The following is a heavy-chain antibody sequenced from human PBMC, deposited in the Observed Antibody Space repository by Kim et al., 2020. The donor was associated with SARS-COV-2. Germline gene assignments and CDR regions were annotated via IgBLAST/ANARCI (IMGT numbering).Heavy chain of an antibody. D-gene: IGHD3-22*01. V-gene: IGHV4-31*03. CDR2: IYYSGST. Sequence: SETLSLTCTVSCGSISSGGYYWSWIRQHPGKGLEWIGYIYYSGSTYYNPSLKRRVTISVDTSKNQFSLKLSSVTAADTAVYYCARARITMIVVVDAFDIWGQGTMVTVSS. CDR1: CGSISSGGYY. CDR3: ARARITMIVVVDAFDI. J-gene: IGHJ3*02.